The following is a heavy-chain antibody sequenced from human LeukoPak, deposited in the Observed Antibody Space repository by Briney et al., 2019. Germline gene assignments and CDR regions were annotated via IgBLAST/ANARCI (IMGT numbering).Heavy chain of an antibody. J-gene: IGHJ3*02. V-gene: IGHV4-59*01. CDR2: IYDSGTT. D-gene: IGHD2/OR15-2a*01. CDR3: ARDFSAAFDI. CDR1: GGSFGNYY. Sequence: TPSETLSLTCTVSGGSFGNYYWSWIRQPPGKGLEWIGYIYDSGTTNYNPSLKSRVTISVDTSKNQFSLTLNSVTAADTAVYYCARDFSAAFDIWGQGTMVTVSS.